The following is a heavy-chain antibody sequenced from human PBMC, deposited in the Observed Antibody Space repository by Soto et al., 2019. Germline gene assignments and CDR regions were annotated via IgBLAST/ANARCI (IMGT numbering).Heavy chain of an antibody. CDR2: IKQDGSEK. CDR3: ARISAARLDY. V-gene: IGHV3-7*03. D-gene: IGHD6-13*01. Sequence: GGSLRLSCEASGFTFSTYWMNWVRQVPGKGLEWVANIKQDGSEKRYVDSVKGRFTISRDNAKNSLYLQMNSLRAEDTALYYCARISAARLDYWGQGTLVTVSS. J-gene: IGHJ4*02. CDR1: GFTFSTYW.